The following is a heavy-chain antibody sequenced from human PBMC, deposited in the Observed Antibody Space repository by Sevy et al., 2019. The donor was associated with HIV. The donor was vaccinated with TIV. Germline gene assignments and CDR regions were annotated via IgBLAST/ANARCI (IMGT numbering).Heavy chain of an antibody. D-gene: IGHD5-18*01. CDR3: ARGQYSYGYWREFDY. V-gene: IGHV4-59*01. CDR1: GASISSYS. J-gene: IGHJ4*02. CDR2: IYYSRST. Sequence: SETLSLTCTVSGASISSYSWSWIRQPPGKGLEWIGYIYYSRSTNYNPSLKSRVTISVDTSKHQFSLKLSSVTAADTAVYYCARGQYSYGYWREFDYWGQGTLVTVSS.